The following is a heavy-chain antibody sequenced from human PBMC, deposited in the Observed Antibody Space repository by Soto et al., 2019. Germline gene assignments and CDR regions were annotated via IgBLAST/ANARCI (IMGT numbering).Heavy chain of an antibody. V-gene: IGHV4-34*01. CDR1: GGSFSGYY. J-gene: IGHJ5*02. CDR2: INHSGST. D-gene: IGHD2-15*01. Sequence: PSETLSLTCAVYGGSFSGYYWSWIRQPPGKGLEWIGEINHSGSTNYNPSLKSRVTISVDTSKNQFSLKLSSVTAADTAVYYCARGRDIVVGVAGNHNWFDPWGQGTLVTVSS. CDR3: ARGRDIVVGVAGNHNWFDP.